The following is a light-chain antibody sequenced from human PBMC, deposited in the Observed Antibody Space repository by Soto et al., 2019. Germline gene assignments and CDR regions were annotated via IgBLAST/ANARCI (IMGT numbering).Light chain of an antibody. Sequence: DIQMTQSPSTLSGSVGDRVTITCRASQTISSWLAWYQQKPGKAPKLLLYKASTLKSGVPSRFAGSGSGTDFTLTISSLQPEDFATYYCQQLESYPSTFGGGTKVDIK. J-gene: IGKJ4*01. CDR2: KAS. CDR3: QQLESYPST. V-gene: IGKV1-5*03. CDR1: QTISSW.